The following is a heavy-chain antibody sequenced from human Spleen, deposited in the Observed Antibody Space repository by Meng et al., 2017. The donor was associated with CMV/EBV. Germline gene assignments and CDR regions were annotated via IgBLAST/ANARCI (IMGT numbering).Heavy chain of an antibody. V-gene: IGHV4-34*01. CDR3: ASPLQDY. J-gene: IGHJ4*02. CDR1: GGSFSGYY. CDR2: INHSGST. Sequence: QVQLQQWGAGLLKPSETLSRTCAVYGGSFSGYYWSWIRQPPGKGLEWIGEINHSGSTNYNPSLKSRVTISVDTSKNQFSLKLSSVTAADTAVYYCASPLQDYWGQGTLVTVSS.